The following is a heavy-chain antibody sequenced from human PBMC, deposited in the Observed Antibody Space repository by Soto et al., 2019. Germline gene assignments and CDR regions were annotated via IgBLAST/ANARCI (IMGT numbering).Heavy chain of an antibody. Sequence: GGSLRLSCAASGFTFSSYGMHWVRQAPGKGLEWVAVIWYDGSNKYYADSVKGRFTISRDNSKNTLYLQMNSLRAVDTAVYYCARGSIPGSSWGRGYYFDYWGQGTRVTVSS. CDR2: IWYDGSNK. CDR1: GFTFSSYG. D-gene: IGHD6-13*01. V-gene: IGHV3-33*01. CDR3: ARGSIPGSSWGRGYYFDY. J-gene: IGHJ4*02.